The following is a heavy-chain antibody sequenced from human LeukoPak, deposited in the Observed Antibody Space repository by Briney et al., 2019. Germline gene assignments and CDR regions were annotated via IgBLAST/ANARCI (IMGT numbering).Heavy chain of an antibody. J-gene: IGHJ5*02. V-gene: IGHV5-51*01. CDR2: IYPGDSDT. Sequence: GESLKISCKGSGYSFTSYWTGWVRQVPGKGLEWMGIIYPGDSDTRYSPSFQGQVTISADKSISTAYLQWSSLKASDTAMYYCARHAAVAGPGRFDPWGQGTLVTVSS. CDR1: GYSFTSYW. CDR3: ARHAAVAGPGRFDP. D-gene: IGHD6-19*01.